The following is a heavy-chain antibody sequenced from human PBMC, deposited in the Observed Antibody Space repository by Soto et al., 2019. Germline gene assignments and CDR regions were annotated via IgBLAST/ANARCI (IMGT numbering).Heavy chain of an antibody. V-gene: IGHV3-9*01. CDR1: GFIFDDFA. D-gene: IGHD3-3*01. Sequence: EGQLVESGGGFVQPGRSLRLSCAGSGFIFDDFALHWVRQAPGKGLEWVSGISWNSDSIGYADAVKGRFTISRDNAKNSLYLQMNILRVEDTALYYCTKVGGLYDFWSGPLHFDLWVQGTFVTVSS. J-gene: IGHJ4*02. CDR2: ISWNSDSI. CDR3: TKVGGLYDFWSGPLHFDL.